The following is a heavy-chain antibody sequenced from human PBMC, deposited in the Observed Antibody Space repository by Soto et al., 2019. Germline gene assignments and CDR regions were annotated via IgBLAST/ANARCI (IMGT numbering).Heavy chain of an antibody. J-gene: IGHJ4*02. D-gene: IGHD2-15*01. CDR3: ARGQVVAAQH. CDR2: IYHSGST. CDR1: GGSISSGGYS. Sequence: QLQLQESGPGLVKPSQTLSLTCAVSGGSISSGGYSWIWIRQPPGKGLEWIGYIYHSGSTYYNPSLKSRVTISVDRSKNQFSLKLSSVTAADTAVYYCARGQVVAAQHWGQGTLVTVSS. V-gene: IGHV4-30-2*01.